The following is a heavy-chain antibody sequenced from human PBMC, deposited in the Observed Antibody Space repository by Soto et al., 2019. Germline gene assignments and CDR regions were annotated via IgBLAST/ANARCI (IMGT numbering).Heavy chain of an antibody. D-gene: IGHD5-12*01. V-gene: IGHV4-59*01. J-gene: IGHJ4*02. Sequence: SETLSLTCAVSGVTLSTYYWSWIRQPPGKGLEWIGYNYHSGTTNYNPSLKSRVTISVDTSKNQFSLRLTSVTAADTAIYYCVREAYIGYGHAIDHWGQRILVTVSS. CDR3: VREAYIGYGHAIDH. CDR2: NYHSGTT. CDR1: GVTLSTYY.